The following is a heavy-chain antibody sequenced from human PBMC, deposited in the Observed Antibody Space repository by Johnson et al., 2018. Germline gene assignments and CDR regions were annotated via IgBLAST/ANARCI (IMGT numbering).Heavy chain of an antibody. J-gene: IGHJ1*01. CDR2: ISWNSGSI. D-gene: IGHD4-17*01. CDR3: ARARMPYGDYLEYFQH. V-gene: IGHV3-9*01. CDR1: GFTFSSYA. Sequence: VQLVQSGGSVVQPGRSLRLSCAASGFTFSSYAMHWVRQAPGKGLEWVSGISWNSGSIGYADSVKGRFTISRDNAKNSLYLQMNSLRAEDTALYYCARARMPYGDYLEYFQHWGQGTLVTVSS.